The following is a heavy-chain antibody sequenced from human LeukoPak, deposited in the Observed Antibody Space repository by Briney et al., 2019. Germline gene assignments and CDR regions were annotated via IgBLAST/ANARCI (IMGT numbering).Heavy chain of an antibody. D-gene: IGHD2-15*01. V-gene: IGHV4-34*01. CDR2: INHSGST. J-gene: IGHJ6*02. CDR1: GGSFSGYY. Sequence: TSETLSLTCAVYGGSFSGYYWSWIRQPPGKGLEWIGEINHSGSTNYNPSLKSRVTISVDTSKNQFSLKLSSVTAADTAVYYCAGDPYCSGGSCYYYGMDVWGQGTTVTVSS. CDR3: AGDPYCSGGSCYYYGMDV.